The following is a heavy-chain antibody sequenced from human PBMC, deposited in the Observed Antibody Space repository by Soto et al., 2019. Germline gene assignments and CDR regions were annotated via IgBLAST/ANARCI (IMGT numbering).Heavy chain of an antibody. CDR2: ISGSGGST. V-gene: IGHV3-23*01. CDR1: GFTFSSYA. J-gene: IGHJ4*02. CDR3: AKSAYDYIWGSYRRPFDY. D-gene: IGHD3-16*02. Sequence: GGSLRLSCAASGFTFSSYAMSWVRQAPGKGLEWVSAISGSGGSTYYADSVKGRFTISRDNSKNTLYLQMNSLRAEDTAVYYCAKSAYDYIWGSYRRPFDYWGQGTLVTVSS.